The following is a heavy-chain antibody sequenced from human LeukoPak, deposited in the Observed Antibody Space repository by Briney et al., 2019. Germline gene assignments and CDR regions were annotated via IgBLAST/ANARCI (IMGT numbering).Heavy chain of an antibody. CDR2: IYYSGST. J-gene: IGHJ5*02. V-gene: IGHV4-59*01. D-gene: IGHD5-24*01. CDR3: ARARDGHINNWFDP. CDR1: GGSISSYY. Sequence: SETLSLTCIVSGGSISSYYWSWIRQPPGKGLEWIGYIYYSGSTEYNPSLKSRVTISVDTSKNQFSLKMGFVTAADTAVYYCARARDGHINNWFDPWGQGTLVTVSS.